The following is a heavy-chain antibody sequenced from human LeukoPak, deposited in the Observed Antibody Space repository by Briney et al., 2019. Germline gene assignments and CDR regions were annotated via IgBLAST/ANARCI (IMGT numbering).Heavy chain of an antibody. CDR1: GGSISSSSHY. Sequence: SETLFLTCTVSGGSISSSSHYWAWIRQSPGTGLEWIGSIYYSGSTYYNPSLKSRATISVDTSKNQISLKVSSVTAADSALYFCARQRTSGSASNLRVAQIDSWGQGTLVTVSS. V-gene: IGHV4-39*01. J-gene: IGHJ4*02. D-gene: IGHD3-3*01. CDR2: IYYSGST. CDR3: ARQRTSGSASNLRVAQIDS.